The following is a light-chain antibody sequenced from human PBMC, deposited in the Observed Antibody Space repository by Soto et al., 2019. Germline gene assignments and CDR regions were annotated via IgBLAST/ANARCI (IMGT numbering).Light chain of an antibody. V-gene: IGLV2-14*01. CDR1: SXDVGGYNY. CDR2: AVT. J-gene: IGLJ1*01. Sequence: SVLTQPASVSGSPGQSITISCTGTSXDVGGYNYVSWYQQHPGKAPKLMIYAVTDRPSGVSSRFSGSKSGNTASLTISGLQAEDEADYYCSSYTSSSTLFGTGTKFTVL. CDR3: SSYTSSSTL.